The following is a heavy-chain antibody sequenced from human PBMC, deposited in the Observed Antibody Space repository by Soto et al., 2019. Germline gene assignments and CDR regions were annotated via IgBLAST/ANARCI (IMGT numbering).Heavy chain of an antibody. CDR2: ISGSGGST. D-gene: IGHD3-16*02. CDR3: AKDFDKTSPYYDYIWGSYRDY. V-gene: IGHV3-23*01. J-gene: IGHJ4*02. CDR1: GFTFSSYA. Sequence: GGSLRPSCAASGFTFSSYAMSWVRQAPGKGLEWVSAISGSGGSTYYADSVKGRFTISRDNSKNTLYLQMNSLRAEDTAVYYCAKDFDKTSPYYDYIWGSYRDYWGQGTLVTVSS.